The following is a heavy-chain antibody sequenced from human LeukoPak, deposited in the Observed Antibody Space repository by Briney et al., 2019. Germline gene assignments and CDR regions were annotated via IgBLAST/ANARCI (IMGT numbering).Heavy chain of an antibody. V-gene: IGHV4-4*02. CDR3: TRLQGDY. CDR2: IHHSGST. Sequence: PSGTLSLNCAVSGYSISSSNWWSWVRQSPGEGLEWIAEIHHSGSTNCNPSLKSRVTISVDKSKNQFSLKLSSVTAADTAVYYCTRLQGDYWGQGTLVTVSS. CDR1: GYSISSSNW. J-gene: IGHJ4*02.